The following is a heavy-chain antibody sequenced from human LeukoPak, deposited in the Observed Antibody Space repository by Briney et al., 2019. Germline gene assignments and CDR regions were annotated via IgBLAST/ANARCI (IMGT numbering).Heavy chain of an antibody. V-gene: IGHV4-34*01. Sequence: SETLSLTCAVYGGSFSGYYWSWIRQPPGKGLEWIGEINHSGSTNYNPSLKSRVTISVDTSKNQFSLKLSSVTAADTAVYYCARGRGPWVSHYYMDVWGKGTTVTVSS. D-gene: IGHD3-10*01. J-gene: IGHJ6*03. CDR1: GGSFSGYY. CDR2: INHSGST. CDR3: ARGRGPWVSHYYMDV.